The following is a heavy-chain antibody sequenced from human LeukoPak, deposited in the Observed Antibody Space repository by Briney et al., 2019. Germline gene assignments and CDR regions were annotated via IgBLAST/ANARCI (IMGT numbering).Heavy chain of an antibody. CDR2: IYYDGYP. V-gene: IGHV4-59*01. CDR3: AGTELGYCTVTGCPLES. D-gene: IGHD2-8*02. CDR1: GGSISSFY. J-gene: IGHJ4*02. Sequence: SETLSLTCTVSGGSISSFYWSWIRQPPGKGLEWIGYIYYDGYPNYSPSLRSRITISVEKSKSQFSLNLRSVTAADTALYFCAGTELGYCTVTGCPLESWGQGTLVTVSS.